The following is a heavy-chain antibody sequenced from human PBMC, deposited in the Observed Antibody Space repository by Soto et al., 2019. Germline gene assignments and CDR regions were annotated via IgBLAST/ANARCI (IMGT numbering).Heavy chain of an antibody. CDR2: IKEDGSEQ. D-gene: IGHD3-16*01. V-gene: IGHV3-7*03. J-gene: IGHJ5*02. Sequence: GGSLRLSCAVSGFSFSNNWMSWVRQAPGKGLEWVANIKEDGSEQNYVGSVEGRFTVSRDNAKSSLYLQMNNVRTEDTAVYYCARLPFPWGWFDPWGQGTLVTVSS. CDR3: ARLPFPWGWFDP. CDR1: GFSFSNNW.